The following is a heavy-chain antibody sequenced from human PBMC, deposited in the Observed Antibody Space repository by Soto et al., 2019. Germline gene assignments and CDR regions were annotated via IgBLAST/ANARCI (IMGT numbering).Heavy chain of an antibody. D-gene: IGHD2-15*01. CDR3: ARSAGGYCSGGSCFPVDY. CDR2: IYYSGST. Sequence: SETLSLTCTVSGGSVSSGSYYWSWIRQPPGKGLEWIGYIYYSGSTNYNPSLKSRVTISVDTSKNQFSLKLSSVTAADTAVYYCARSAGGYCSGGSCFPVDYWGQGTLVTVSS. V-gene: IGHV4-61*01. CDR1: GGSVSSGSYY. J-gene: IGHJ4*02.